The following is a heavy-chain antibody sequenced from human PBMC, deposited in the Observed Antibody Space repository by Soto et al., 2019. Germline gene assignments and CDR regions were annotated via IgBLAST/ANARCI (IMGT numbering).Heavy chain of an antibody. D-gene: IGHD4-4*01. CDR2: IYYSGTT. Sequence: SETLSLTCAVSSGSVNSLTYYWSWIRQPPGKGLEWIGHIYYSGTTNYSPSLKSRVTISIDTSKNQFSLKLSSVTAADTALYYCARDARMPTDLGGYYYYAIDVWGQGTTVTVSS. CDR3: ARDARMPTDLGGYYYYAIDV. J-gene: IGHJ6*02. V-gene: IGHV4-61*01. CDR1: SGSVNSLTYY.